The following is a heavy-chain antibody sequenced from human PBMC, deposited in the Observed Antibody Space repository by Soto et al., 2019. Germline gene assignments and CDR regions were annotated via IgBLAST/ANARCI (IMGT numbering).Heavy chain of an antibody. J-gene: IGHJ6*04. CDR1: GGSISSYY. CDR3: ARDLVGYYGMDV. D-gene: IGHD1-26*01. V-gene: IGHV4-59*01. CDR2: IYYSGST. Sequence: PSETLSLTCFVSGGSISSYYWSWIRQPPGKGLEWIGYIYYSGSTNYNHSLKSRVTISVDTSKNQFSLKLSSVTAADTAVYYCARDLVGYYGMDVWGKGTTFTASS.